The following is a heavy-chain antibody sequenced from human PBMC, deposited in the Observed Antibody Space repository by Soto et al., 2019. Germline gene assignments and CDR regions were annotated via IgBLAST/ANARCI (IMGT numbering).Heavy chain of an antibody. D-gene: IGHD3-9*01. Sequence: SETLSLTCTVSGGSISSYYWSWIRQPPGKGLEWIGYIYYSGSTNYNPSIKSRVTISVDTSKNQFYMKLSSVTAADTAVYYCARLEYYDILTGSNWFDPWGQGTLVTVSS. CDR3: ARLEYYDILTGSNWFDP. J-gene: IGHJ5*02. V-gene: IGHV4-59*08. CDR2: IYYSGST. CDR1: GGSISSYY.